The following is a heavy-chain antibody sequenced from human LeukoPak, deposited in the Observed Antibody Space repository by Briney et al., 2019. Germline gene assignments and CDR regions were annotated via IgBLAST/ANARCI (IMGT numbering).Heavy chain of an antibody. V-gene: IGHV4-38-2*02. CDR2: IYYRGST. D-gene: IGHD2-2*01. J-gene: IGHJ4*02. Sequence: KASETLSLTCTVSGYSISSGYYWGWIRQPPGKGLEWIGYIYYRGSTYYNPSPKSRVTVSVDTSKNQFSLKLSSVTAADTAVYYCAIFPVPAAMDADYWGQGTLVTVSS. CDR1: GYSISSGYY. CDR3: AIFPVPAAMDADY.